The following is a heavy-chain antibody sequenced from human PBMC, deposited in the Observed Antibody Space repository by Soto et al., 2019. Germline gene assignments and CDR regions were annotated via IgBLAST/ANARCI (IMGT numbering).Heavy chain of an antibody. V-gene: IGHV3-43*01. CDR2: ITWDGHKT. Sequence: GWSLRLSCPASGFNFADYAMHWVRQPPGKGLEWVSVITWDGHKTYYSDSVRGRFTVSRDKTRNSLYLQMDSLGTEDTGLYYCAKDLSRTSIFLYDAIDIWGPGTTVTVSS. D-gene: IGHD3-3*01. CDR3: AKDLSRTSIFLYDAIDI. CDR1: GFNFADYA. J-gene: IGHJ3*02.